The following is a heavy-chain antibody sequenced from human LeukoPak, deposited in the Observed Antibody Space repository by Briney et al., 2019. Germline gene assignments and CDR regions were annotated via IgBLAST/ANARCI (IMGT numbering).Heavy chain of an antibody. CDR1: GFTFSSYG. D-gene: IGHD3-10*01. Sequence: GRSLRLSCAASGFTFSSYGMHWVRQAPGKGLEWVGRIKSKTDGGTTDYAAPVKGRFTISRDDSENTLYLQMSSLKTEDTAVYYCTTDKSAVLYWGQGTLVTVSS. CDR3: TTDKSAVLY. J-gene: IGHJ4*01. V-gene: IGHV3-15*01. CDR2: IKSKTDGGTT.